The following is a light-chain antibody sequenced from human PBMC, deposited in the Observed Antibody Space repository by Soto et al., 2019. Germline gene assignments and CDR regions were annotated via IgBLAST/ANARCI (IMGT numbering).Light chain of an antibody. Sequence: QSALTQPASVSGSPGQSITISCTGTSSEVGGYNYVSWYQQHPGKAPKLMLYDVSNRPSGVSNRFSGSKSGNTASLTISGLQAEDEADYYCSSYTSSNTVVFGGGTKLTVL. CDR1: SSEVGGYNY. CDR2: DVS. CDR3: SSYTSSNTVV. J-gene: IGLJ2*01. V-gene: IGLV2-14*01.